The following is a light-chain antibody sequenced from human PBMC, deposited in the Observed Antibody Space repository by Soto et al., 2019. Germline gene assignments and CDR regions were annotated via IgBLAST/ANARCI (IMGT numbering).Light chain of an antibody. CDR2: KAS. J-gene: IGKJ1*01. CDR3: QQYYTLWT. V-gene: IGKV1-5*03. CDR1: QRINRW. Sequence: DIQMTQKPSTLAASVGDRVTSTYRPSQRINRWFAGYQQKPGKAPKILIYKASSLESGVPSRFSGSGSGTEFTLTISSLPPDDFATYYCQQYYTLWTFGQGTKVDIK.